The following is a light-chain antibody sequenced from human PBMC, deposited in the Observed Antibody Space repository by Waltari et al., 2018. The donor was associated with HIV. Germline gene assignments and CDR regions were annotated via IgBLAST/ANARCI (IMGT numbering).Light chain of an antibody. CDR1: QNISNH. J-gene: IGKJ2*01. V-gene: IGKV3-11*01. Sequence: EVELRQSPVTLSASPGERATLFCGASQNISNHLGWYQQRPGQSPRLLIHSASIRATDIPPRFRGRGSGTDFSLTISNLEPEDFGVYYCQQSHSWPSFGRGTKVDMK. CDR2: SAS. CDR3: QQSHSWPS.